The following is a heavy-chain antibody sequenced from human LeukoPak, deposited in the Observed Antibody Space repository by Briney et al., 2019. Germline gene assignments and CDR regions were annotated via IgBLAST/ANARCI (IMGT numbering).Heavy chain of an antibody. V-gene: IGHV4-39*07. CDR2: IYYTGST. D-gene: IGHD3-22*01. CDR1: GGSISSGNYC. J-gene: IGHJ6*03. CDR3: ARGSYSYESGGFRLDV. Sequence: SSETLSLTCTVSGGSISSGNYCWDWIRQPPGKGLEWIGNIYYTGSTYYTPSLKRRVTISVDTSKNQFSLELSSVTAADTAVYYCARGSYSYESGGFRLDVWGKGTTVTVS.